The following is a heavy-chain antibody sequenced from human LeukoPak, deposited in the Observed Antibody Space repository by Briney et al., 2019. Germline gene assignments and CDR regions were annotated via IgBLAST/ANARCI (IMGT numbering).Heavy chain of an antibody. CDR2: GRYDGSNK. V-gene: IGHV3-30*02. CDR1: GFTFSSYD. Sequence: GGSLRLSCAASGFTFSSYDMHWVRQAPGKGLEWVAFGRYDGSNKNYADSVQGRFTISRDNSKSTLYLHMTSLRTEDTAVYYCAKRPPGSGLDYWGQGTLVTVSS. J-gene: IGHJ4*02. CDR3: AKRPPGSGLDY. D-gene: IGHD3-10*01.